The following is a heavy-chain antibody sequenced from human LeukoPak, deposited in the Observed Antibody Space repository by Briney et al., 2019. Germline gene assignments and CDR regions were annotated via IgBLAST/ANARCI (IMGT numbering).Heavy chain of an antibody. J-gene: IGHJ6*03. CDR3: GRVMSSSSYYMEV. Sequence: GGSLRLSCAASGFTVSSNYMSWVRQAPGKGLEWVSVIYSGGSTDYADSVKGRFTISRDNSKNTLYLQMNSLRAEDTAVYYCGRVMSSSSYYMEVWGKGTTVIVSS. CDR1: GFTVSSNY. D-gene: IGHD6-6*01. CDR2: IYSGGST. V-gene: IGHV3-53*01.